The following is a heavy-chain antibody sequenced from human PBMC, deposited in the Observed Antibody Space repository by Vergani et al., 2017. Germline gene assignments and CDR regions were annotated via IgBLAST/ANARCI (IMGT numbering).Heavy chain of an antibody. V-gene: IGHV3-48*03. CDR3: ARAIVVVRGSSYWYFDL. Sequence: EVQLVESGGGLVQPGGSLRLSCAASGFTFSSYEMNWVRQAPGKGLEWVSYISSSGSTIYYADSVKGQFTISRDNAKNSLYLQMNSLRAEDTAVYYCARAIVVVRGSSYWYFDLWGRGTLVTVSS. J-gene: IGHJ2*01. CDR2: ISSSGSTI. D-gene: IGHD3-22*01. CDR1: GFTFSSYE.